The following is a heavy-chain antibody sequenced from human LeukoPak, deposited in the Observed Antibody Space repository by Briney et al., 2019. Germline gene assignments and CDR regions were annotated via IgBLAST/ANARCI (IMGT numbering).Heavy chain of an antibody. V-gene: IGHV1-69*05. D-gene: IGHD3-10*01. CDR2: IIPIFGTA. Sequence: SVKVSCKASGGTFSSYAISWVRQAPGQGLEWMGRIIPIFGTANYAQKFQGRVTPTTDESTSTAYMGLSSLRSQGTAVYCCARDYLLGEPRPPLFVEDYWGQGTLVTVSS. CDR1: GGTFSSYA. CDR3: ARDYLLGEPRPPLFVEDY. J-gene: IGHJ4*02.